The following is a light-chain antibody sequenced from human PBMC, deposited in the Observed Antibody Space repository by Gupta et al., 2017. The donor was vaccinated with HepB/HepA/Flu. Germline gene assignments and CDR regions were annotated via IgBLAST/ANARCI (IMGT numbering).Light chain of an antibody. V-gene: IGLV3-1*01. J-gene: IGLJ2*01. CDR1: KLGDKY. CDR3: QAWDSSTPCVV. Sequence: SYELTQPPSVSVSPGQTASITCSGDKLGDKYACWYQQKPGQSPVLVIYQDTKRPSGIPERFSGSNSGNTATLTIXGXQAMDEXDYYCQAWDSSTPCVVFGGGTKLTVL. CDR2: QDT.